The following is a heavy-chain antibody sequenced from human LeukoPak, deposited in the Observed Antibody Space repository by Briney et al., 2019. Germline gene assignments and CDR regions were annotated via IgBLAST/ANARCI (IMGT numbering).Heavy chain of an antibody. CDR3: AREMATTSYYGMDV. Sequence: GGSLRLSCAASGFTFSSYAMHWVRQAPGKGLEWVAVISYDGSNKYYADSVKGRFTISRDNSKNTLYLQMNSLRAEDTAVYYCAREMATTSYYGMDVWGQGTTVTVSS. V-gene: IGHV3-30-3*01. D-gene: IGHD5-24*01. CDR1: GFTFSSYA. J-gene: IGHJ6*02. CDR2: ISYDGSNK.